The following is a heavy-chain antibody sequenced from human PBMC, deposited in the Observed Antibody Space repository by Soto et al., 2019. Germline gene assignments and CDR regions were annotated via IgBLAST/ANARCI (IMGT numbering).Heavy chain of an antibody. D-gene: IGHD6-19*01. Sequence: VQLVESGGGVVQPGRSLRLSCTASGFTFSDYAMHWVRQAPGKGLEWVAVVSHDGRNTHYADSVKGRFTISRDSSKNTVSLEMTSLRAEDTAVYYGAKGGRQWLVTSDFNYWGQGALVTVSS. J-gene: IGHJ4*02. CDR2: VSHDGRNT. V-gene: IGHV3-30*18. CDR1: GFTFSDYA. CDR3: AKGGRQWLVTSDFNY.